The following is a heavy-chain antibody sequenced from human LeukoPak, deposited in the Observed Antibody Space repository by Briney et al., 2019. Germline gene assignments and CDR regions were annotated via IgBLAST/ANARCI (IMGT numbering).Heavy chain of an antibody. Sequence: ASVKVSCKASGYTFTGYYMHWVRQATGQGLEWMGWMSPNSGDTGYAQKFQGRVTVTRDTSISTAYMELSSLTSEDTAVYYCARDYGGNSGWFDPWGQGTLVTVSS. V-gene: IGHV1-8*02. D-gene: IGHD4-23*01. CDR3: ARDYGGNSGWFDP. CDR1: GYTFTGYY. J-gene: IGHJ5*02. CDR2: MSPNSGDT.